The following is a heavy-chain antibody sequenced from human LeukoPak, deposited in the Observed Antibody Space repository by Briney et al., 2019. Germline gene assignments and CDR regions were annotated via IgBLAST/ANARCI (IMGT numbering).Heavy chain of an antibody. CDR2: ISGSGGST. CDR3: AKSLIAGSVVVEAATLSFDY. CDR1: GFTFSSYA. V-gene: IGHV3-23*01. J-gene: IGHJ4*02. D-gene: IGHD2-15*01. Sequence: GGSLRLSCAASGFTFSSYAMSWVRQAPGKGLEWVSAISGSGGSTYYADSVKGRFTISRDNSKNTLYLQMNSLRAEDTAVYYCAKSLIAGSVVVEAATLSFDYWGQGTLVTVSS.